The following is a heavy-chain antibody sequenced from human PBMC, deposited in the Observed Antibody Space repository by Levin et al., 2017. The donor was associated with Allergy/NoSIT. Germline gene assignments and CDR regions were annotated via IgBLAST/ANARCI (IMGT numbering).Heavy chain of an antibody. V-gene: IGHV4-61*02. Sequence: SETLSLTCKVSGGSISSGSYYWSWLRQPAAMGLEWIGRIYSSGSANYNPSLKSRVTISVDTSKNHFSLKLSSVTAADTAVYYCARAEVGSEHWGQGTLVTVSS. J-gene: IGHJ4*02. CDR3: ARAEVGSEH. CDR1: GGSISSGSYY. D-gene: IGHD3-10*01. CDR2: IYSSGSA.